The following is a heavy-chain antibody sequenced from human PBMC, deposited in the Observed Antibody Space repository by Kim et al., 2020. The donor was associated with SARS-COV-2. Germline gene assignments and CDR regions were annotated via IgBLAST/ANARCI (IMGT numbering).Heavy chain of an antibody. CDR2: INYSGST. Sequence: SETLSLTCGVSNGSVAGYYWTWIRQPPGQGLEWIGEINYSGSTNYNPSLQTRVTISVDTSKSQFSLRLRSVTAADTAVYYCARIPYPHYYDSAGYYPAFSYGMEVWGQGTTVTVSS. CDR1: NGSVAGYY. D-gene: IGHD3-22*01. CDR3: ARIPYPHYYDSAGYYPAFSYGMEV. J-gene: IGHJ6*02. V-gene: IGHV4-34*01.